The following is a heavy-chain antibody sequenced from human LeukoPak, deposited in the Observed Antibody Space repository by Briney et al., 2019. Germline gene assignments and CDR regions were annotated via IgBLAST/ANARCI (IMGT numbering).Heavy chain of an antibody. CDR3: AREMPVAGTGHFDF. J-gene: IGHJ4*02. CDR2: ISTYNGNT. Sequence: ASVKVSCKASGYTFTGYYMHWVRQAPGQGLEWMGWISTYNGNTHYAQKLQGRVTMTTDTSTSTAYMDLRSLRSDDTAVYYCAREMPVAGTGHFDFWGQGTLVTVSS. CDR1: GYTFTGYY. D-gene: IGHD6-19*01. V-gene: IGHV1-18*04.